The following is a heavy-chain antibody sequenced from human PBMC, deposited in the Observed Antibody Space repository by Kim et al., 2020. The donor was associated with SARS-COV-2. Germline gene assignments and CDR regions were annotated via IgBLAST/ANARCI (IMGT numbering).Heavy chain of an antibody. V-gene: IGHV3-7*03. Sequence: GGSLRLSCAASGFTFSSYWMSWVRQAPGKGLEWVANIKQDGSEKYYVDSVKGRFTISRDNAKNSLYLQMNILRAEDTAVYYCAIVTGGLYGGPLDYWGQGTLVTVSS. J-gene: IGHJ4*02. CDR1: GFTFSSYW. CDR2: IKQDGSEK. CDR3: AIVTGGLYGGPLDY. D-gene: IGHD2-15*01.